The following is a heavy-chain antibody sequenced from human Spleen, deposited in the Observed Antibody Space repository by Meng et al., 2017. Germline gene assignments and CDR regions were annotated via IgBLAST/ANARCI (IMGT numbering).Heavy chain of an antibody. CDR1: GFTFSSYN. D-gene: IGHD3-9*01. Sequence: GESLKISCAASGFTFSSYNMYWVRQPPGEGLVWVSRINTDASITTYADSVKGRFTISRDDAKNTVYLQMNSLRAEDTAVYYCARDADWVIFDHWGQGALVTVSS. CDR2: INTDASIT. V-gene: IGHV3-74*03. CDR3: ARDADWVIFDH. J-gene: IGHJ4*02.